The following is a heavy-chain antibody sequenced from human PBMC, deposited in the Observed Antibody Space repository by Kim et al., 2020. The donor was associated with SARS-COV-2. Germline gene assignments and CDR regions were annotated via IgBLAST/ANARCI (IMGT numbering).Heavy chain of an antibody. J-gene: IGHJ6*01. CDR3: ARDYYDSSGFFGYYYGMDV. Sequence: SETLSLTCTVSGGSISNYYWSWIRQPPGKGLEWIGYIYYSGSTNYNPSLKSRVTISLDRSKNKFSLKLSSATAADTAVYFCARDYYDSSGFFGYYYGMDV. CDR2: IYYSGST. V-gene: IGHV4-59*13. CDR1: GGSISNYY. D-gene: IGHD3-22*01.